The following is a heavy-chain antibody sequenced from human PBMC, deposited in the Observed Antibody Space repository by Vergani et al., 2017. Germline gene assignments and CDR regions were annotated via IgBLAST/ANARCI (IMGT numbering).Heavy chain of an antibody. V-gene: IGHV4-34*01. D-gene: IGHD5-12*01. CDR2: INHSGST. Sequence: QVQLQQWGAGLLKPSETLSVTCAVYGGSFSGYYWNWIRQPPGKGLEWIGEINHSGSTNYNPSLKSRVTISVHTSKNQFSLKLSSVTAADTAVYYCARGADIVATIYGGLDYWGQGTLVTVSS. J-gene: IGHJ4*02. CDR1: GGSFSGYY. CDR3: ARGADIVATIYGGLDY.